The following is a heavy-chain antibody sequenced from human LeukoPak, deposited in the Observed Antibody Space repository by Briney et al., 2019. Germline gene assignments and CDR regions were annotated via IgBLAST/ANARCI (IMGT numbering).Heavy chain of an antibody. CDR3: ARHRSKWLQSSFDY. Sequence: SETLSLTCAVYDGSFSGYYWGWIRQPPGKGLEWIGSIFYSGNTYDNPSLKSRVTISVDTSKNQFSLKLNSVTAADTAVYYCARHRSKWLQSSFDYWGQGTLVTVSS. CDR2: IFYSGNT. V-gene: IGHV4-39*01. J-gene: IGHJ4*02. CDR1: DGSFSGYY. D-gene: IGHD5-24*01.